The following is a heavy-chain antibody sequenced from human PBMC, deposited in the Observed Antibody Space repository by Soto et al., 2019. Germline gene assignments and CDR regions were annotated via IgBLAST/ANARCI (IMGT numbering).Heavy chain of an antibody. CDR3: ARERGRDGYNHGYFEY. D-gene: IGHD3-16*01. Sequence: QVQLVESGGGVVQPGRSLRLSCAASGFTFSSYGMHWVRQAPGKGLEWVAVIWYDGSNKYYADSVKGRLTISRDNSKNTLYLQMNSLRAEDTDVYSCARERGRDGYNHGYFEYWGQGNLVTVSS. J-gene: IGHJ4*02. CDR1: GFTFSSYG. V-gene: IGHV3-33*01. CDR2: IWYDGSNK.